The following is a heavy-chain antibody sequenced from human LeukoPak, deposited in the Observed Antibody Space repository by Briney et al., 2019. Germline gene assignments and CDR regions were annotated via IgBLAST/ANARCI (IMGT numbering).Heavy chain of an antibody. CDR1: GGSITLYY. J-gene: IGHJ4*02. V-gene: IGHV4-4*07. CDR2: IHNSGTT. Sequence: SETLSLTCTVSGGSITLYYWTWIRQPAGKGLEWIGRIHNSGTTNYNPSLKSRVTLSLDTSKNQLSLKMTSVTAADTAVYYCVRDSRANYFDYWGQGIRVTVSS. CDR3: VRDSRANYFDY.